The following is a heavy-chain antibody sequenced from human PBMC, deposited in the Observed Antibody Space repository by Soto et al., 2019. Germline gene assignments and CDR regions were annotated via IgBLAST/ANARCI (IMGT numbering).Heavy chain of an antibody. V-gene: IGHV4-34*01. CDR2: INHSGST. CDR1: GGSFSGYY. CDR3: GRAGGASCEHLEYCSGGSCYSKDRKNGWFDP. D-gene: IGHD2-15*01. J-gene: IGHJ5*02. Sequence: PSETLSLTCAVYGGSFSGYYWSWIRQPPGKGLEWIGEINHSGSTNYNPSLKSRVTISVDTAKNQFSLKLSSVTAADTAVYYCGRAGGASCEHLEYCSGGSCYSKDRKNGWFDPWGQGTLVTVSS.